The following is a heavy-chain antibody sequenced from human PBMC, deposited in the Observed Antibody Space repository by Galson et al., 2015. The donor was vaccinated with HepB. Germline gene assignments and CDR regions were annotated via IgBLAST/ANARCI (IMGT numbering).Heavy chain of an antibody. Sequence: SLRLSCAASGFTFSSYGMHWVRQAPGKGLEWVAVISYDGSNKYYADSVKGRFTISRDNSKNTLYLQMNSLRAEDTAVYYCAKDQDTAMVTHWGQGTLVTVSS. V-gene: IGHV3-30*18. CDR2: ISYDGSNK. D-gene: IGHD5-18*01. CDR1: GFTFSSYG. CDR3: AKDQDTAMVTH. J-gene: IGHJ4*02.